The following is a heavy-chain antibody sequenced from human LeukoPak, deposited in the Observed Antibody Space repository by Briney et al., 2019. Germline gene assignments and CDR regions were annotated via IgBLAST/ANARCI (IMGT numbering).Heavy chain of an antibody. V-gene: IGHV3-30*18. CDR1: GFTFSSYG. J-gene: IGHJ4*02. CDR3: TKSFGDSSGYYNRAFDY. CDR2: ISYDGSVK. Sequence: GRSLRLSCAASGFTFSSYGMHWVRQAPGKGLEWVAVISYDGSVKDYVDSVKGRFTISRDNSKNTLYLQMNSLRPEDTAVYYCTKSFGDSSGYYNRAFDYWGQGTLVTVSS. D-gene: IGHD3-22*01.